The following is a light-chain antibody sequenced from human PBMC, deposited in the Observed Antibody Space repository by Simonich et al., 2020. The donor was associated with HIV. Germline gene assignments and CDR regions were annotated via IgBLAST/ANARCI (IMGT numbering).Light chain of an antibody. CDR1: QSVSSSY. J-gene: IGKJ5*01. CDR3: QQYGHSPPIT. V-gene: IGKV3D-20*01. CDR2: DAS. Sequence: EIVLTQSPGTLSLSPGERATLSCRASQSVSSSYLAWYQQKPGLAPRLLIYDASSRATGIPDRFSGIGSGTDFTLTISRLEPEDFAVYYCQQYGHSPPITFGQGTRLEIK.